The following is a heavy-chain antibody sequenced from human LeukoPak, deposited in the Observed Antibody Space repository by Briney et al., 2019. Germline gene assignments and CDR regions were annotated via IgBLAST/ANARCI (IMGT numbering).Heavy chain of an antibody. CDR1: GDSISSYY. J-gene: IGHJ6*03. V-gene: IGHV4-59*01. CDR2: IYYSGST. CDR3: AKTPYYYYMAV. Sequence: SETLSLTCTASGDSISSYYWSWIRQPPGKGLEWIGYIYYSGSTNYNPSLKSRVTISVDTSKKQFSLKLSSVTAADTAVYYCAKTPYYYYMAVWGKGTTVTVSS.